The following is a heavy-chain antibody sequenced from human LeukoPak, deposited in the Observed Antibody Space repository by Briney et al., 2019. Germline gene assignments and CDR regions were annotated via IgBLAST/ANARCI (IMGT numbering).Heavy chain of an antibody. V-gene: IGHV1-24*01. CDR2: FDPEDGET. CDR1: GYTLTELS. Sequence: GASVKVSCKVSGYTLTELSMHWVRQPPGKGLEWMGGFDPEDGETIYAQKFQGRVTMTEDTSTDTAYMELSSLRSEDTAVYYCAIGNGSGSYNAFDIWGQGTMVTVSS. J-gene: IGHJ3*02. D-gene: IGHD3-10*01. CDR3: AIGNGSGSYNAFDI.